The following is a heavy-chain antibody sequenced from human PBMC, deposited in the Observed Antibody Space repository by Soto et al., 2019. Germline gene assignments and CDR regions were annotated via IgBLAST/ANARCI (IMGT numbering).Heavy chain of an antibody. CDR1: GGSISSGDYY. CDR3: ARLLSRNWFDP. Sequence: SETLSLTCTVSGGSISSGDYYWSWIRQPPGKGLEWIGYIYYSGSTYYNPSLKSRVTISVDTSKNQFSLKLSSVTAADTAVYYCARLLSRNWFDPWGQGTLVTVS. D-gene: IGHD2-21*01. CDR2: IYYSGST. J-gene: IGHJ5*02. V-gene: IGHV4-30-4*01.